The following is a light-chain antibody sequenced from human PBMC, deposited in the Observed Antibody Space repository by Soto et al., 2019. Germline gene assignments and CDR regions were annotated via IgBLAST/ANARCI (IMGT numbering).Light chain of an antibody. Sequence: QSALPQPPSASGSPGQSVTISCTGTSSDVGGYNYVSWYQQHPGKAPKLMISEVSKRPSGVPDRFSGSKSGNTASLTVSGLQAEDEADYYRSSFAGNNNLLFGGGTKLTVL. CDR3: SSFAGNNNLL. J-gene: IGLJ2*01. V-gene: IGLV2-8*01. CDR1: SSDVGGYNY. CDR2: EVS.